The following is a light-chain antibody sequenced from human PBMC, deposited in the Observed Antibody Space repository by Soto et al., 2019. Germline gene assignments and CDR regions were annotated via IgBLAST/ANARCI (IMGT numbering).Light chain of an antibody. CDR2: EGT. Sequence: QSVLTQPASVSGSPGQSITISCTRSSTDFENYNLVSWYQHCPDKAPKLIIYEGTKWPSEISDRFSGSESDTTASLIISGLQPEDEADYYCSSYAGSSARVVFGGGTKLTVL. V-gene: IGLV2-23*01. CDR3: SSYAGSSARVV. CDR1: STDFENYNL. J-gene: IGLJ2*01.